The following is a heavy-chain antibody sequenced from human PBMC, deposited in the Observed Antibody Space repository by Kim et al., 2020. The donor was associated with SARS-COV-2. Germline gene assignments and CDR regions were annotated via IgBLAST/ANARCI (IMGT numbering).Heavy chain of an antibody. CDR1: GGSISSSSYY. CDR2: IYYSGST. D-gene: IGHD3-10*01. Sequence: SETLSLTCTVSGGSISSSSYYWGWIRQPPGKGLEWIGSIYYSGSTYYNPSLKSRVTISVDTSKNQFSLKLSTVTAADTAVYYCARDPITMVRGVLWGYYYYYGMDVWGQGTTVTVSS. J-gene: IGHJ6*02. CDR3: ARDPITMVRGVLWGYYYYYGMDV. V-gene: IGHV4-39*07.